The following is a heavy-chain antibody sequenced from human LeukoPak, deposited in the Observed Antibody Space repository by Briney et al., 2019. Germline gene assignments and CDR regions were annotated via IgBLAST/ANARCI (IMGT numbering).Heavy chain of an antibody. D-gene: IGHD6-13*01. CDR1: GYTFTGYY. Sequence: ASVKVSCKASGYTFTGYYMHWVRQAPGQGLEWMGWINPNSGGTNYAQKFQGRVTMTRDTSISTACMELSRLRSDDTAVYYCAREWVAAGTIDYWGQGTLVTVSS. CDR2: INPNSGGT. J-gene: IGHJ4*02. V-gene: IGHV1-2*02. CDR3: AREWVAAGTIDY.